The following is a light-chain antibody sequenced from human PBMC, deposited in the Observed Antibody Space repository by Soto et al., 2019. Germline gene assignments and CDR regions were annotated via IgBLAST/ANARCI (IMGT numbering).Light chain of an antibody. CDR2: DVS. Sequence: DIQMTQSPSSLSASVGDRVTINCRASQGVSAYLLWYQQTQGKAPELLIYDVSTLQGGVPSRFSGTGSGTEFTLTISSLQPEDFATYYCQQYNAYYSFGQGTKVEIK. CDR1: QGVSAY. CDR3: QQYNAYYS. V-gene: IGKV1-5*01. J-gene: IGKJ2*03.